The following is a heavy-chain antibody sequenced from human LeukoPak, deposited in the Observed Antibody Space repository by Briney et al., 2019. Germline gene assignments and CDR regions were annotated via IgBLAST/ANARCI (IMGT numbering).Heavy chain of an antibody. CDR2: IYYSGTT. CDR3: ARLVGSAWHEDC. V-gene: IGHV4-39*01. CDR1: GGSISSSSYF. Sequence: SETPSLTCTVSGGSISSSSYFWGWIRQPPGRGLEWIGSIYYSGTTYYNSSLKSRVTLSVDTSKNQFSLKLSSVTAADTAVYYCARLVGSAWHEDCWGQGTLVTVSS. J-gene: IGHJ4*02. D-gene: IGHD6-19*01.